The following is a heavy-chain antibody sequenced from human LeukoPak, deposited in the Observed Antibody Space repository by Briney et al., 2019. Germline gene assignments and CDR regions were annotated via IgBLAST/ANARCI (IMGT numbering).Heavy chain of an antibody. CDR3: ARDSSSWYGLAYYFDY. CDR2: ISSSSSYI. D-gene: IGHD6-13*01. V-gene: IGHV3-21*01. CDR1: GFTFSSYS. Sequence: GGSLRLSCAASGFTFSSYSMNWVRQAPGKGLEWVSSISSSSSYIYYADSVKGRFTISRDNAKNSLYLQMNSLRAKDTAVYYCARDSSSWYGLAYYFDYCGQGTLVTVSS. J-gene: IGHJ4*02.